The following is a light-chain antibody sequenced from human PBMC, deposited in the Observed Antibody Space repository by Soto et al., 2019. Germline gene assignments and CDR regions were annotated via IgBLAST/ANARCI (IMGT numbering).Light chain of an antibody. CDR2: KAS. CDR1: QSISDW. V-gene: IGKV1-5*03. Sequence: DIQMTQSPSTLSASVGDRVTITCRASQSISDWLAWYQQRPGKAPKLLIYKASNLQSGVPSRFSGSGSGTEFSLSATSLQPDDFATYYCQQYNNYWTFGQGTKVENK. J-gene: IGKJ1*01. CDR3: QQYNNYWT.